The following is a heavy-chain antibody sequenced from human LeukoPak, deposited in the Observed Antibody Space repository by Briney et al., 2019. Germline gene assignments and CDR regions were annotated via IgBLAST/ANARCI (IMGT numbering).Heavy chain of an antibody. Sequence: SETLSLTCSVSGGSISSYYWSWIRRPPGEGLEWIGRIYISGTTNYNSSLKSRITMSLDTSKNQLSLKLSSVTAADTAVYYCARDEAGSGYIDYWGQGTLVTVSS. J-gene: IGHJ4*01. CDR3: ARDEAGSGYIDY. CDR2: IYISGTT. D-gene: IGHD3-22*01. V-gene: IGHV4-4*07. CDR1: GGSISSYY.